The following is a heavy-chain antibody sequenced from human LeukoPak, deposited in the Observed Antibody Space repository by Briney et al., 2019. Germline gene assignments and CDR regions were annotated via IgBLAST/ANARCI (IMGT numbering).Heavy chain of an antibody. D-gene: IGHD3-22*01. CDR2: IIPIFGTT. CDR3: AVEAGALYESSGYYGY. Sequence: GASVKVSCKASGGTFSSYAISWVRQAPGQGLEWMGGIIPIFGTTNYAQKFQGRVTITTDESTSTAYMELSSLRSEDTAVYYCAVEAGALYESSGYYGYWGQGTLVTVSS. V-gene: IGHV1-69*05. CDR1: GGTFSSYA. J-gene: IGHJ4*02.